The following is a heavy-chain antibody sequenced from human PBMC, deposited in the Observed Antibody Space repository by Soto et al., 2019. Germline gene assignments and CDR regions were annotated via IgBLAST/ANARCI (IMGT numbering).Heavy chain of an antibody. CDR1: GFTFSSYS. CDR2: ISSSSSYI. D-gene: IGHD1-1*01. J-gene: IGHJ6*03. V-gene: IGHV3-21*01. Sequence: GGSLRLSCAASGFTFSSYSMNWVRQAPGKGLEWVSSISSSSSYIYYADSVKGRFTISRDNAKNSLYLQMNSLRAEDTAVYYCARTGTTSADYYYYMDVWGKGTTVTVSS. CDR3: ARTGTTSADYYYYMDV.